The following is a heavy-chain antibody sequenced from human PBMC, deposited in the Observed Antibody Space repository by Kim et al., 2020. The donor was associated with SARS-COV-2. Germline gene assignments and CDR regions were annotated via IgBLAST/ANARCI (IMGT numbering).Heavy chain of an antibody. Sequence: GGSLRLSCVASGFTFSSYWMSWVRQAPGKGLEWVANIKQDGSEKYYVDSVKGRFTISRDNAKNSLYLQMNSLRAEDTAVYYCAREQSRITMVRETLGCVDIWGQGTMVTVSS. V-gene: IGHV3-7*03. CDR3: AREQSRITMVRETLGCVDI. CDR1: GFTFSSYW. J-gene: IGHJ3*02. D-gene: IGHD3-10*01. CDR2: IKQDGSEK.